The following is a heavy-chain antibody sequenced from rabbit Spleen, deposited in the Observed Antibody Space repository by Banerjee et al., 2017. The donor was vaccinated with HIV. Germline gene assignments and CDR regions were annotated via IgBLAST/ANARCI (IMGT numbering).Heavy chain of an antibody. CDR3: ARNYVNAFDP. J-gene: IGHJ2*01. V-gene: IGHV1S45*01. D-gene: IGHD1-1*01. CDR2: IDTNDGDT. Sequence: QEQLVESGGGLVKPEGSLKLSCTASGFSFSSNWICWVRQAPGKGLEWIACIDTNDGDTDYANWPKGRFTISKTSSTTVTLQMTSLTAADTATYFCARNYVNAFDPWGPGTLVTVS. CDR1: GFSFSSNW.